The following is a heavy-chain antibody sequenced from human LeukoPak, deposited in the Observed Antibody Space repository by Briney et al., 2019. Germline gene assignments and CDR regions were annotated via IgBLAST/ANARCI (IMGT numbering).Heavy chain of an antibody. J-gene: IGHJ3*02. CDR2: INHSGST. CDR3: ARGLNAGGAFDI. CDR1: GGSILTTNW. Sequence: SGTLSLTCAVSGGSILTTNWWSWVRQPPGKGLEWIGEINHSGSTNYNPSLKSRVTISVDTSKNQFSLKQRSVTAADTAVYYCARGLNAGGAFDIWGQGTMVTVSS. V-gene: IGHV4-4*02.